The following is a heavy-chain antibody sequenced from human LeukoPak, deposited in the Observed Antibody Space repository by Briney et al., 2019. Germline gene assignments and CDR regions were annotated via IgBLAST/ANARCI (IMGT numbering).Heavy chain of an antibody. D-gene: IGHD3-22*01. J-gene: IGHJ6*03. CDR3: AREPYYYDSSGYAYYYYMDV. Sequence: ASVKVSCKASGYTFTGYYMHWVRQAPGQGLEWMGWINPNSGGTNYAQKFQGRVTMTRDTSISTAYMELSRLRSDDTAVYYCAREPYYYDSSGYAYYYYMDVWSKGTTVTVSS. CDR1: GYTFTGYY. CDR2: INPNSGGT. V-gene: IGHV1-2*02.